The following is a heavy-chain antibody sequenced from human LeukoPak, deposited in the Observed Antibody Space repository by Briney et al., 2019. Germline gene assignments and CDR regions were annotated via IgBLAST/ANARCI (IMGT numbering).Heavy chain of an antibody. CDR3: AKDLDRGDVYYYYYGKDV. CDR1: GFTFTSFA. CDR2: ISSDGLSE. V-gene: IGHV3-30*18. Sequence: GGSLRLSCAASGFTFTSFAMHWVRQAPGKGLEWVATISSDGLSENSADPVKGRFTISRDNSKNTLYLQMNSLRAEDTAVYYCAKDLDRGDVYYYYYGKDVWGQGTTVTVSS. J-gene: IGHJ6*02. D-gene: IGHD2-21*01.